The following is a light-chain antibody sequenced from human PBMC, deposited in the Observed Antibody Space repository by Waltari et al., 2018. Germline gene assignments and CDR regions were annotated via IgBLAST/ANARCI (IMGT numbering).Light chain of an antibody. CDR2: KAS. CDR3: QHGYGTPWT. V-gene: IGKV1-39*01. Sequence: DIQMTQSPSSLSASVGDRVTITCRASENVNNYLNWYQQKPGKAPKLLIYKASTLQSGVPSRFSGSGSGTVYTFTISSLQSEDVATYYCQHGYGTPWTFGQGTKVEIK. CDR1: ENVNNY. J-gene: IGKJ1*01.